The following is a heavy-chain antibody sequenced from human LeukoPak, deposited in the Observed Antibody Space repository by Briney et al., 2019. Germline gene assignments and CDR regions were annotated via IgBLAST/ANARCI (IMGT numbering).Heavy chain of an antibody. Sequence: GGSLRLSCAASGFTFSSYGMHWVRQAPGKGLEWVAVISYDGSNKYYADSVKGRFTIYRDNSKNTLYLQMNSLRAEDTAVYYCAKATWGEIDYWGQGTLVTVSS. J-gene: IGHJ4*02. CDR1: GFTFSSYG. D-gene: IGHD3-16*01. CDR3: AKATWGEIDY. CDR2: ISYDGSNK. V-gene: IGHV3-30*18.